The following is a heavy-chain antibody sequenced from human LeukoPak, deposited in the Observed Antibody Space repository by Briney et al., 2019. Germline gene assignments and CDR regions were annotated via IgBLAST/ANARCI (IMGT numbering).Heavy chain of an antibody. CDR1: GFTFSSYE. D-gene: IGHD5/OR15-5a*01. V-gene: IGHV3-48*03. CDR2: ISTSGGTI. Sequence: GGSLRLSCAASGFTFSSYEMNWVRQAPGKGLEWISYISTSGGTIYYTDSVKGRFTISRDNAKNSLYLQVNSLRPEDTAVYYCAIGRIVSTNHFWGQGILVTVSS. J-gene: IGHJ4*02. CDR3: AIGRIVSTNHF.